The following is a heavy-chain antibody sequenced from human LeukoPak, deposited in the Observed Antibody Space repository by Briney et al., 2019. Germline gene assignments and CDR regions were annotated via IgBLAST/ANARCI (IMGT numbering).Heavy chain of an antibody. J-gene: IGHJ5*02. CDR3: ARDGYSYGSNWFDP. Sequence: SETPSLTCTVSGGSISSYYWSWIRQPPGKGLEWIGYIYYSGSTNYNPSLKSRVTISVDTSKNQFSLKLSSVTAADTAVYYCARDGYSYGSNWFDPWGQGTLVTVSS. V-gene: IGHV4-59*12. D-gene: IGHD5-18*01. CDR2: IYYSGST. CDR1: GGSISSYY.